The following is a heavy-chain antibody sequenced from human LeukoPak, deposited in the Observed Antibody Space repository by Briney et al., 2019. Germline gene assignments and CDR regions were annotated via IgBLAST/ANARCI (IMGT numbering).Heavy chain of an antibody. V-gene: IGHV3-30*18. Sequence: PGGSLRLSCAASGFTFSSYAMSWVRQAPGKGLEWVAVISYDGSNKYYADSVKGRFTISRDNSKNTLYLQMNSLRAEDTAVYYCAKDKLKAAAVYVDYWGQGTLVTVSS. J-gene: IGHJ4*02. D-gene: IGHD6-13*01. CDR1: GFTFSSYA. CDR2: ISYDGSNK. CDR3: AKDKLKAAAVYVDY.